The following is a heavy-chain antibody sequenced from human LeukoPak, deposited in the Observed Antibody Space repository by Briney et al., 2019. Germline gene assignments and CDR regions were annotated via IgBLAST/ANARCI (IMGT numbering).Heavy chain of an antibody. V-gene: IGHV4-59*11. CDR1: GGSINSHR. D-gene: IGHD2-15*01. Sequence: SQTLSLTCTVSGGSINSHRWSWIRQPPGKGQEWIGYISDGGSTNYNPSLRSRVTISVDTSKNQFSLKLSSVTTADTAVYYCARAEGVGRAAKWSWFDPWGQGTLVIVSS. CDR3: ARAEGVGRAAKWSWFDP. J-gene: IGHJ5*02. CDR2: ISDGGST.